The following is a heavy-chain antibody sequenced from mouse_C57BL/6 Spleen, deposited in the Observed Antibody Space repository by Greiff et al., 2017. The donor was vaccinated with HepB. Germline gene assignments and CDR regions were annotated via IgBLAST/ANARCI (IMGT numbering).Heavy chain of an antibody. J-gene: IGHJ1*03. CDR1: GYTFTDYE. Sequence: QVQLQQSGAELVRPGASVTLSCKASGYTFTDYEMHWVKQTPVHGLEWIGAIDPETGGTAYNQKFKGKAILTADKSSSTAYMELRSLTSEDSAVYYCTRRRLDWYFDVWGTGTTVTVSS. CDR3: TRRRLDWYFDV. V-gene: IGHV1-15*01. CDR2: IDPETGGT. D-gene: IGHD2-12*01.